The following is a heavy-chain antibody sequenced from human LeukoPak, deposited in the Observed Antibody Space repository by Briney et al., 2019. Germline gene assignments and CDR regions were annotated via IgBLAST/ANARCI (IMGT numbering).Heavy chain of an antibody. D-gene: IGHD2-15*01. CDR3: ARRGYCSGGSCYPPGAFDI. Sequence: SETLSLTCTVSGGSISSYYWSWIRQPPGKGLEWIGYIYYSGSTNYNPSLKSRVTISVDTSKNQFSLKLSSVTAADTAVYYRARRGYCSGGSCYPPGAFDIWGRGTMVTVSS. CDR1: GGSISSYY. V-gene: IGHV4-59*08. J-gene: IGHJ3*02. CDR2: IYYSGST.